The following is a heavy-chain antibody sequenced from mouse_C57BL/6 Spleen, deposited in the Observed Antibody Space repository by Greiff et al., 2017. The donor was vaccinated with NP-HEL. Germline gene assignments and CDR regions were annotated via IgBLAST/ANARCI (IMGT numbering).Heavy chain of an antibody. V-gene: IGHV5-4*01. D-gene: IGHD2-5*01. J-gene: IGHJ1*03. CDR2: ISDGGSYT. CDR1: GFTFSSYA. Sequence: EVKLMESGGGLVKPGGSLKLSCAASGFTFSSYAMSWVRQTPEKRLEWVATISDGGSYTYYPDNVQGRFTISRNNDKNNLYLQKSHLKAEDTAMYYCAREPYSKDGYFDVWGTGTTVTVSS. CDR3: AREPYSKDGYFDV.